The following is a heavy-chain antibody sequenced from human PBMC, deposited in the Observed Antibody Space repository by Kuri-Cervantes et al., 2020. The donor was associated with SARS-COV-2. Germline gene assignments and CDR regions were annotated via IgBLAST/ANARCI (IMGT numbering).Heavy chain of an antibody. V-gene: IGHV4-59*01. J-gene: IGHJ4*02. Sequence: SETLSLICGVSGGSISSYYWSWIRQPPGKGLEWIGSMYYSGITNYNPSLKSRVTMSVDTSKNQFSLKLSSVTAADTAVYYCARVRGVLGEVYFDYWGQGTLVTVSS. CDR1: GGSISSYY. CDR2: MYYSGIT. D-gene: IGHD3-10*01. CDR3: ARVRGVLGEVYFDY.